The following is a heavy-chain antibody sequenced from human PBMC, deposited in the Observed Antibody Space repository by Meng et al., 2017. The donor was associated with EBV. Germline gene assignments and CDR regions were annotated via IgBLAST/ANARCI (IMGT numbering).Heavy chain of an antibody. CDR3: ASESGRGYTPDY. V-gene: IGHV1-69*01. J-gene: IGHJ4*02. D-gene: IGHD3-10*01. CDR2: FLPTLGAP. Sequence: EVMRPGSLVMVSCKSSGGPFRNYGISWVRQAAGQGLEWLGGFLPTLGAPNYAQKFHGRVSITADESTSTHYMDLSSLRSEDTAVYYCASESGRGYTPDYWGQGTLVTVSS. CDR1: GGPFRNYG.